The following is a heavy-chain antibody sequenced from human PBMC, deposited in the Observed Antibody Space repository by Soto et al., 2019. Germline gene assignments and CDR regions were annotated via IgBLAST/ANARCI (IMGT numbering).Heavy chain of an antibody. J-gene: IGHJ6*02. CDR2: IKSKTDGGTT. V-gene: IGHV3-15*07. D-gene: IGHD6-13*01. Sequence: EVQLVESGGGLVKPGGSLRLSCAASGFTFSNAWMNWVRQAPGKGLEWVGRIKSKTDGGTTDYAAPVKGRFTISRDDSKNTLYLQMNSLKTEDTAVYYCTTWYSSSWGPWGVGYYYGMDVWGQGTTVTVSS. CDR3: TTWYSSSWGPWGVGYYYGMDV. CDR1: GFTFSNAW.